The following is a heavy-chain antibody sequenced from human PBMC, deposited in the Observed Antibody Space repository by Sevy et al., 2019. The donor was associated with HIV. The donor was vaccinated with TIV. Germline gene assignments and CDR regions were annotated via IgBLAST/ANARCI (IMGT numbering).Heavy chain of an antibody. V-gene: IGHV3-23*01. Sequence: GGSLRLSCAASGFTFISYAMTWVRQAPGKGLEWVSTITGSGGSTYYTDSVKGRFIISRDKSKNTLYLQMNSLRAEDTAVYYCAAPAVGATRGAFDIWGQGTMVTVSS. CDR3: AAPAVGATRGAFDI. J-gene: IGHJ3*02. CDR2: ITGSGGST. D-gene: IGHD1-26*01. CDR1: GFTFISYA.